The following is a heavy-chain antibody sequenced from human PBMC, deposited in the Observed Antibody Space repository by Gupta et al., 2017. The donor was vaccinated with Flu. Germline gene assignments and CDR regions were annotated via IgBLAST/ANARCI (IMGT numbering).Heavy chain of an antibody. V-gene: IGHV3-7*01. D-gene: IGHD1-26*01. J-gene: IGHJ6*03. CDR3: ARLGATYAYYYYMDV. CDR1: GFTFSTYW. CDR2: IKQDGSDK. Sequence: EVQLVESGGGLVQPGGSLRLSCAVSGFTFSTYWMTWVRQAPGKGLEWVANIKQDGSDKYYVDSVKGRFTISRDNAKNSLFLQMNNLRVEDTAVYYCARLGATYAYYYYMDVWGKGTTVTVS.